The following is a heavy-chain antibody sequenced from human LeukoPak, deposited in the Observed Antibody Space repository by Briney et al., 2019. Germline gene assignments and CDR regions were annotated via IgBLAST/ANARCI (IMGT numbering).Heavy chain of an antibody. CDR3: ARWNGWNYVGYFDY. CDR1: GGSISSGGYY. D-gene: IGHD1-7*01. J-gene: IGHJ4*02. Sequence: PSQTLSLTCTVSGGSISSGGYYWSWIRQYPGKGLEWIGYIYYSGSTYYNPSLKSRVTISVDTSKNQFSLKLSSVTAADTAVYYCARWNGWNYVGYFDYWGQGTLVTVSS. V-gene: IGHV4-31*03. CDR2: IYYSGST.